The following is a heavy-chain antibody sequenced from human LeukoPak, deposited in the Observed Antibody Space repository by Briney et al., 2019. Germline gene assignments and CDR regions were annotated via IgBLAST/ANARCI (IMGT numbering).Heavy chain of an antibody. Sequence: SETLSLTCTVSGGSISSSSYYWGWIRQPLGKGLEWIGSIYYSGSTYYNPSLKSRVTISVDTSKNQFSLKLSSVTAADTAAYYCARVPDHYDSSGYYSVFDYWGQGTLVTVSS. CDR1: GGSISSSSYY. J-gene: IGHJ4*02. CDR3: ARVPDHYDSSGYYSVFDY. D-gene: IGHD3-22*01. CDR2: IYYSGST. V-gene: IGHV4-39*07.